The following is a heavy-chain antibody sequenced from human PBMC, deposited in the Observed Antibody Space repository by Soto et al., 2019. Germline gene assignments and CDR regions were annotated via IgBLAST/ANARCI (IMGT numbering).Heavy chain of an antibody. J-gene: IGHJ4*02. CDR2: ISGSGGST. Sequence: EVQLLESGGGLVQPGWSLRLSCAASGFTFSSYAMSWVRQAPGKGLEWVSAISGSGGSTYYADSVKGRFTISRDNSQNTLYLQMNSLRAEDTAVYYCAKGCTPIVVVNAILDWGQGTLVTVSS. V-gene: IGHV3-23*01. CDR1: GFTFSSYA. D-gene: IGHD2-21*01. CDR3: AKGCTPIVVVNAILD.